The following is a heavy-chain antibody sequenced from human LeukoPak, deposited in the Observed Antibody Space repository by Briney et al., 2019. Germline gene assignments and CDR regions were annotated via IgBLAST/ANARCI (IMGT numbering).Heavy chain of an antibody. V-gene: IGHV4-38-2*01. CDR2: IYHSGST. CDR3: ARGGSSARGFYYYYYYMDV. D-gene: IGHD6-6*01. J-gene: IGHJ6*03. CDR1: GYSLTSGYY. Sequence: SQTLSLTCAVSGYSLTSGYYWGWVRQPPGKGLEWIGSIYHSGSTYYNPSLRSRVTISVDTSKNQFSPKLNSVTAADTAVYYCARGGSSARGFYYYYYYMDVWGKGTTVTVSS.